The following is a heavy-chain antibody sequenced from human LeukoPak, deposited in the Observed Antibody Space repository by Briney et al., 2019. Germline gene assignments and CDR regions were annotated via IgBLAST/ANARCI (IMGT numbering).Heavy chain of an antibody. CDR1: GGSISSYS. Sequence: PSETLSLTCTVSGGSISSYSWSWIRQPPGKGLEWIGYIYHSGSTYYNPSLKSRVTISVDRSKNQFSLKLSSVTAADTAVYYCARSRGYSSGRGPIDYWGQGTLVTVSS. CDR3: ARSRGYSSGRGPIDY. CDR2: IYHSGST. D-gene: IGHD6-19*01. J-gene: IGHJ4*02. V-gene: IGHV4-30-2*01.